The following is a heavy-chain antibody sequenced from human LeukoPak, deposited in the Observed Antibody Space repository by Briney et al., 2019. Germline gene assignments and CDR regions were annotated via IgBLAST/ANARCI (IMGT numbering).Heavy chain of an antibody. V-gene: IGHV3-23*01. CDR3: AKSLAVPGSPDY. CDR2: VSGSGGNT. J-gene: IGHJ4*02. Sequence: GGSLRLSCAASGFTFTNSAMTWVRQAPGKGLEWVSTVSGSGGNTYYADSVKGRFTISRDNSENTLYLQMNSLRAQDTAVYYCAKSLAVPGSPDYWGQGTMVTVSS. D-gene: IGHD6-19*01. CDR1: GFTFTNSA.